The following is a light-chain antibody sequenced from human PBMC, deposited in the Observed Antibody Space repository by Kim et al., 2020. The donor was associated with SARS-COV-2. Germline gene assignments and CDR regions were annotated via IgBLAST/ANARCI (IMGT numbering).Light chain of an antibody. Sequence: GQSVTISCTGTRSNVGGYNYVSWYQQHPGKAPKLMIYDVSKRPSGVPDRFSGSKSGTTASLTISGLQAEDEADYHCCSYTGNYTLVFGGGTQLTVL. CDR1: RSNVGGYNY. CDR3: CSYTGNYTLV. V-gene: IGLV2-11*01. J-gene: IGLJ3*02. CDR2: DVS.